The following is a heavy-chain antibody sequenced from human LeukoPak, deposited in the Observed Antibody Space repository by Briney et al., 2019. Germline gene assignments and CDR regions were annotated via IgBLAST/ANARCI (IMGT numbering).Heavy chain of an antibody. Sequence: SVKVSCKASGGTFSSYAISWVRQAPGQGLEWMGGIIPIFGTANYAQKFQGRVTITTDESTSTAYMELSSLRSEDTAVYYWARDCSSTSCRGGRFDPWGPGTLVTVSS. CDR2: IIPIFGTA. CDR1: GGTFSSYA. J-gene: IGHJ5*02. V-gene: IGHV1-69*05. D-gene: IGHD2-2*01. CDR3: ARDCSSTSCRGGRFDP.